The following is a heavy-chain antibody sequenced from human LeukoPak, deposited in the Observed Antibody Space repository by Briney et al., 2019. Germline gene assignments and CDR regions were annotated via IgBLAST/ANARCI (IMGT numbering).Heavy chain of an antibody. Sequence: GGSLRLSCAGSGFSFKNYAMSWVRQAPGKGLEWVSSISNGGGFKSYADSLEGRFAISRENAKNSLYLQMNSLRAEDTAIYYCTRVGYIDEGIDYWGQGTLVTVSS. CDR3: TRVGYIDEGIDY. CDR1: GFSFKNYA. V-gene: IGHV3-21*01. CDR2: ISNGGGFK. D-gene: IGHD5-24*01. J-gene: IGHJ4*02.